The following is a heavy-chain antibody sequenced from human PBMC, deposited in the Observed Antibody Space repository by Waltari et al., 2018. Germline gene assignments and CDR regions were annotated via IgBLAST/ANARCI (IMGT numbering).Heavy chain of an antibody. CDR2: IYRGGNT. CDR1: GFTVSTNY. V-gene: IGHV3-53*01. Sequence: EVQLVESGGGLFQPGGSLRLSCAASGFTVSTNYMSGVGQAPWKGLDWVSGIYRGGNTYSADSLKGRFTISRDNSKNTLYLQMNSLRAEDTAVYYCARGPGEFLPIDFWGQGTLVTVSS. D-gene: IGHD7-27*01. CDR3: ARGPGEFLPIDF. J-gene: IGHJ4*02.